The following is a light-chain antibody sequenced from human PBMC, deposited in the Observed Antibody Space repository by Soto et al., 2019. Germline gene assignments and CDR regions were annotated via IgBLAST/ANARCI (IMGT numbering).Light chain of an antibody. CDR1: SSDVGGYNY. J-gene: IGLJ2*01. Sequence: QSALTQPASVSGSPGQSITISCTGTSSDVGGYNYVSWYQQHPGKAPRLMIYEVSFRPSGVSNRFSGSKSDNTASLTISGLQDDDEADYYCSSFTSSNTLVVFGGGTKLTVL. CDR3: SSFTSSNTLVV. V-gene: IGLV2-14*01. CDR2: EVS.